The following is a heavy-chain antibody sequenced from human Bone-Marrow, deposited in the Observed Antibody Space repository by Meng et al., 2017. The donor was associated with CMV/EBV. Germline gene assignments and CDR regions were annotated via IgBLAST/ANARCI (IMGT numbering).Heavy chain of an antibody. V-gene: IGHV4-30-4*08. CDR1: GGSISSGDYY. Sequence: LRLSCTVSGGSISSGDYYWSWIRQPPGKGLEWIGYIYYSGSTYYNPSLKSRVTISVDTSKNQFSLKLSSVTAADTAVYYCARHSSGYSYGYPSRYNWFDPWGQGTLVTVSS. CDR3: ARHSSGYSYGYPSRYNWFDP. J-gene: IGHJ5*02. D-gene: IGHD5-18*01. CDR2: IYYSGST.